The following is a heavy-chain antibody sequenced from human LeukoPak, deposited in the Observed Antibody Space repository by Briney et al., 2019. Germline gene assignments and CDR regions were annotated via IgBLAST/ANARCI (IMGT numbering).Heavy chain of an antibody. CDR3: AKDLGIVGATYFQH. CDR1: GFTFSDYY. CDR2: INNVGNII. J-gene: IGHJ1*01. D-gene: IGHD1-26*01. Sequence: GGSLRLSCAASGFTFSDYYMSWIRQAPGKGLEWVAYINNVGNIIYYADSVKGRFTISRDNSKNTLYLQMNSLRAEDTAVYYCAKDLGIVGATYFQHWGQGTLVTVSS. V-gene: IGHV3-11*01.